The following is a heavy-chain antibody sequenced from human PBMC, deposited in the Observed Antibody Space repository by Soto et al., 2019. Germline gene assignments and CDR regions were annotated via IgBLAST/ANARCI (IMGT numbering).Heavy chain of an antibody. D-gene: IGHD2-2*01. CDR2: IKSKTDGGTT. V-gene: IGHV3-15*07. J-gene: IGHJ4*02. Sequence: EVQLVESGGGLVKPGGSLRLSCAASGFTFSNAWMNWVRQAPGKGLEWVGRIKSKTDGGTTDYAAPVKGRFTISRDDSKNTLYLQMNSLKTEDAAVYYCTTLFYGVVVPAAEFDYWGQGTLVTVSS. CDR3: TTLFYGVVVPAAEFDY. CDR1: GFTFSNAW.